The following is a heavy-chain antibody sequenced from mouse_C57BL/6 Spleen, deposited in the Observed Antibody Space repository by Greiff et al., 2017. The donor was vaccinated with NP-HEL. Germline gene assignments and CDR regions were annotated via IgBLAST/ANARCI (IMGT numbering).Heavy chain of an antibody. CDR2: INPSTGGT. CDR1: GYSFTGYY. V-gene: IGHV1-42*01. J-gene: IGHJ3*01. CDR3: AKESRAYGSSYPAWFAY. D-gene: IGHD1-1*01. Sequence: EVQLQQSGPELVKPGASVKISCKASGYSFTGYYMNWVKQSPEKSLEWIGEINPSTGGTTYNQKFKAKATLTVDKSSSTAYMQLKSRTSEDSAVYYCAKESRAYGSSYPAWFAYWGQGTLVTVSA.